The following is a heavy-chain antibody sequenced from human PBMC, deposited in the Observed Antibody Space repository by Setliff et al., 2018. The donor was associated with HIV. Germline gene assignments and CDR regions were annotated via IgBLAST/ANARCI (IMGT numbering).Heavy chain of an antibody. D-gene: IGHD3-10*01. CDR2: IKDDGRDK. Sequence: GGSLRLSCVASGFTFRSYWMSWVRQAPGKRPEWVANIKDDGRDKFYLDSVKGRFTISRDNAKNSLYLQMNSLRAEDAAVYYCVREVWSEDDNWGQGTLVTVSS. V-gene: IGHV3-7*05. CDR1: GFTFRSYW. J-gene: IGHJ4*02. CDR3: VREVWSEDDN.